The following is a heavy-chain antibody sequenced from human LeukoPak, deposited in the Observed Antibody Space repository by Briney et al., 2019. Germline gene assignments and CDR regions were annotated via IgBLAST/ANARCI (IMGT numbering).Heavy chain of an antibody. CDR1: GYTFTSYG. D-gene: IGHD6-13*01. V-gene: IGHV1-18*04. CDR2: ISAYNGNT. CDR3: ARGQRGQQLTTLVDY. Sequence: ASVKVSCKASGYTFTSYGISWVRQAPGQGLEWMGWISAYNGNTNYAQKLQGRVTMTTDTSTSTAYMELRSLRSNDTAVYYCARGQRGQQLTTLVDYWGQGTLVTVSS. J-gene: IGHJ4*02.